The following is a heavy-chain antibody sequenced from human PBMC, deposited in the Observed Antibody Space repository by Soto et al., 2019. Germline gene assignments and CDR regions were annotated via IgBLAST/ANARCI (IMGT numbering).Heavy chain of an antibody. CDR2: ISYDGSNK. J-gene: IGHJ6*02. D-gene: IGHD3-9*01. Sequence: GESLKISCAASGFTFSSYGMHWVRQAPGKGLEWVAVISYDGSNKYYADSVKGRFTISRDNSKNTLYLQMNSLRAEDTAVYYCAKDGLTSRYYYYYGMDVWGQGTTVTVSS. V-gene: IGHV3-30*18. CDR3: AKDGLTSRYYYYYGMDV. CDR1: GFTFSSYG.